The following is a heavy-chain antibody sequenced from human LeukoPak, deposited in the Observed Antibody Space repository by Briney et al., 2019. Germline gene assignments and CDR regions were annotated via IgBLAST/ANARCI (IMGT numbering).Heavy chain of an antibody. CDR3: ARGRYSGNGHDY. D-gene: IGHD5-12*01. J-gene: IGHJ4*02. CDR1: GGSFSGYY. V-gene: IGHV4-34*01. CDR2: INHSGST. Sequence: PSETLSLTCAVYGGSFSGYYWSWIRQPPGKGLEWIGEINHSGSTNCNPSLKSRVTISVDTSKNQFSLKLSSVTAADTAVYYCARGRYSGNGHDYWGQGTLVTVSS.